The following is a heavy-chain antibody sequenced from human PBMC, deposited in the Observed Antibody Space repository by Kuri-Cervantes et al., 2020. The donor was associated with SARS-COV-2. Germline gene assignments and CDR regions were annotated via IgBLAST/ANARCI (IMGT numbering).Heavy chain of an antibody. CDR3: ARGRRLPRLGIPGGAFDI. CDR2: ITSSGTYI. CDR1: GFTLSSYG. D-gene: IGHD7-27*01. V-gene: IGHV3-21*01. Sequence: GESLKISCAASGFTLSSYGMNWVRQAPGKGLEWVSSITSSGTYIYYADSVKGRFTISRDNAKNSLYLQMNSLSAEDTAVYYCARGRRLPRLGIPGGAFDIWGQGTMVTVSS. J-gene: IGHJ3*02.